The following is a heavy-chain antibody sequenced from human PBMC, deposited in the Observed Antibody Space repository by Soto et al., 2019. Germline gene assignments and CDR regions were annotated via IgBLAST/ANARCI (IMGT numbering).Heavy chain of an antibody. CDR3: ARRGGGTPPEGFDF. J-gene: IGHJ4*02. CDR2: IYYSGST. D-gene: IGHD2-15*01. Sequence: PSETLSLTCTVSGGSISSGGYYWSWIRQHPGKGLEWIGYIYYSGSTYYNPSLKSRVTISVDTSKNQFSLKLSSVTAADTAVYYCARRGGGTPPEGFDFWCQGTLVTVSS. CDR1: GGSISSGGYY. V-gene: IGHV4-31*03.